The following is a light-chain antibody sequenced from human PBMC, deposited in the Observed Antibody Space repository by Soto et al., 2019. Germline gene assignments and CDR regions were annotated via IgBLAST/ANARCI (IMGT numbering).Light chain of an antibody. CDR1: QSVSSN. J-gene: IGKJ1*01. CDR3: QQYNNLPPVT. Sequence: IVITLPPATLSVSPGERATLSCRASQSVSSNLAWYQQKPGQAPRLLIYGASTRATGIPARFSGSGSGTEFTLTISSLQSEDFAIHYCQQYNNLPPVTFGQGSKVDIK. V-gene: IGKV3-15*01. CDR2: GAS.